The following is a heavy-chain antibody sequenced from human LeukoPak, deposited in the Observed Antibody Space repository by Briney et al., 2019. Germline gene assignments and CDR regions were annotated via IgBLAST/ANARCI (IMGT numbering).Heavy chain of an antibody. D-gene: IGHD6-13*01. CDR3: ARVPYSSSWYYFDY. V-gene: IGHV1-2*02. Sequence: ASVRVSCKASGYTFTGYYMHWVRQAPGQGLEWMGWVNPNSGGTNYAQKFQGRVTMTRDTSISTAYVELSRLRSDDTAVYYCARVPYSSSWYYFDYWGQGTLVTVSS. J-gene: IGHJ4*02. CDR2: VNPNSGGT. CDR1: GYTFTGYY.